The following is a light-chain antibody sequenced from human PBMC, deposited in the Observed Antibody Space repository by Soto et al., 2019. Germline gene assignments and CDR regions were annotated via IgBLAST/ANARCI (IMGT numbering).Light chain of an antibody. CDR3: AAWDDSLNAVV. Sequence: QAVLTQPPSASGTPGQRVTIACSGSSSSIGSNSVNWYQQLPGTAPKLVIHINNQRPSGVPDRFSGSKSGTSASLAISGLQSEDEADYYCAAWDDSLNAVVFGGGTKLTVL. CDR1: SSSIGSNS. V-gene: IGLV1-44*01. J-gene: IGLJ2*01. CDR2: INN.